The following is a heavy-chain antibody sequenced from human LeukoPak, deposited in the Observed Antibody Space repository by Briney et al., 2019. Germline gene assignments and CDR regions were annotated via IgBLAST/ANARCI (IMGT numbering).Heavy chain of an antibody. CDR1: GDSVSSNSAA. CDR2: TYYRSKWYN. Sequence: SQTLSLTCAMSGDSVSSNSAAWNWIRQSPSRGLEWLGRTYYRSKWYNDYAVSVKSRITINPDTSKNQFSLQLNSVTPEDTALYYCARLRGYSYGTYYYYGMDVWGQGTTVTVSS. V-gene: IGHV6-1*01. D-gene: IGHD5-18*01. J-gene: IGHJ6*02. CDR3: ARLRGYSYGTYYYYGMDV.